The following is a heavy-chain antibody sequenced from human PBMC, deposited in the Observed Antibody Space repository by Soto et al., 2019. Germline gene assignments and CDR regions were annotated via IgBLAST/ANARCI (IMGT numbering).Heavy chain of an antibody. CDR1: GGTCSMYA. V-gene: IGHV1-69*06. CDR3: ARDFGAAREDDAFDI. J-gene: IGHJ3*02. D-gene: IGHD6-6*01. CDR2: IIPIFGTA. Sequence: SVKVSCKASGGTCSMYAISGVRQSGLQGLEWMGGIIPIFGTANYAQKFQGRVTITADKSTSTAYMELSSLRSEDTAVYYCARDFGAAREDDAFDIWGQGTMVTVSS.